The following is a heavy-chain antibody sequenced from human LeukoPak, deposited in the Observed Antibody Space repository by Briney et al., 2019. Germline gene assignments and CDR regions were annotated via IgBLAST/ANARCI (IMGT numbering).Heavy chain of an antibody. D-gene: IGHD6-13*01. CDR3: ARLRMAAAGTNWFDP. V-gene: IGHV5-51*01. J-gene: IGHJ5*02. Sequence: GESLKISCKGSGCSFTSYWIGWVRQMPGKGLEWMGIIYPGDSDTRYSPSFQGQVTISADKSTSTAYLQWSSLKASDTAMYYCARLRMAAAGTNWFDPWGQGTLVTVSS. CDR2: IYPGDSDT. CDR1: GCSFTSYW.